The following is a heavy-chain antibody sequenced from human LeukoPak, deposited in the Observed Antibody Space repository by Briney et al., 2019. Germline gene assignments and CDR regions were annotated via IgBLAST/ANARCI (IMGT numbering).Heavy chain of an antibody. CDR1: GYTFTSYY. V-gene: IGHV1-46*01. D-gene: IGHD3-22*01. CDR2: INPSGGST. Sequence: GASVKVSCKASGYTFTSYYMHWVRQAPGQGLEWMGIINPSGGSTSYAQKFQGRVTMTRDTSTSTVYMELSSLRSEDTAVYYCARDYYDSSGYLVGEDYWGQGTLVTVSS. CDR3: ARDYYDSSGYLVGEDY. J-gene: IGHJ4*02.